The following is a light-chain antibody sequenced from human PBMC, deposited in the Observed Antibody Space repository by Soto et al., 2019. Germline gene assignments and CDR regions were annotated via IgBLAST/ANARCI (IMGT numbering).Light chain of an antibody. CDR3: QQFSSYPLT. J-gene: IGKJ4*01. CDR2: ATS. V-gene: IGKV3-11*01. CDR1: QSVSSN. Sequence: EIVMTQSPATLSVSPGGRVTLSCRASQSVSSNLAWYQQKVGQAPRLLIYATSNRATGIPARFSGSGSGTDFTLTISSLEPEDFAVYYCQQFSSYPLTFGGGTKVDIK.